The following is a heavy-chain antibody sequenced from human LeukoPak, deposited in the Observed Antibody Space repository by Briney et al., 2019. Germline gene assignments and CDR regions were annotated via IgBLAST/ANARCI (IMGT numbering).Heavy chain of an antibody. CDR3: ARDKPYCSGGSCHRSYYYYMDV. J-gene: IGHJ6*03. CDR1: GGTFSSYA. V-gene: IGHV1-69*13. D-gene: IGHD2-15*01. CDR2: IIPIFGTA. Sequence: GASVKVSCKASGGTFSSYAISWVRQAPGQGLEWMGGIIPIFGTANYAQKFQGRVTITADESTSTAYMELSSLRSEDTAVYHCARDKPYCSGGSCHRSYYYYMDVWGKGTTVTISS.